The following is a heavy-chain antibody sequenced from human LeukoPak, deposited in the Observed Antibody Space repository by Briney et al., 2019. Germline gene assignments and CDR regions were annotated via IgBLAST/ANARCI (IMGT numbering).Heavy chain of an antibody. CDR2: IYTSGST. CDR3: ARDKAAAAGQTPLDV. CDR1: GGSISSGSYY. J-gene: IGHJ6*04. D-gene: IGHD6-13*01. Sequence: PSQTLSLTCTVSGGSISSGSYYWSWIRQPAGKGLEWIGRIYTSGSTNYNPSFKSRVTISVDTSKNQFSLKLSSVTAADTAVYYCARDKAAAAGQTPLDVWGKGTTVTVSS. V-gene: IGHV4-61*02.